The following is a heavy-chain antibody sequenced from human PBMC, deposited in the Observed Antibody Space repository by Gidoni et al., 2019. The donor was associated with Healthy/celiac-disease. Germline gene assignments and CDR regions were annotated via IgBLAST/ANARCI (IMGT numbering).Heavy chain of an antibody. J-gene: IGHJ5*02. CDR1: GFTFSSYW. Sequence: EVQLVESGGGLVQPGGSLRLSCAASGFTFSSYWMSWVRQAPGKGLEWVANRKQDGSEKYYGGSVKGRFTISRDNAKNSLYLKMNSLRAEETAVYYCARDTGRAWGQGTLVTVSS. CDR3: ARDTGRA. V-gene: IGHV3-7*01. D-gene: IGHD4-4*01. CDR2: RKQDGSEK.